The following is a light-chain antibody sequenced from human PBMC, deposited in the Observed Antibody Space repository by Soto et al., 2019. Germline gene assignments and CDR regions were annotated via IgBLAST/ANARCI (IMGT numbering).Light chain of an antibody. J-gene: IGLJ2*01. CDR1: SSDVGGYNY. CDR2: DVS. Sequence: QSALTQPPSASGSPGQSVTISCTGTSSDVGGYNYVSWYQQHPDKAPKLMIYDVSKRPSGVPDHFSGSKSGNTASLTVSGLQAEDEADYYCISYAGSNNWVFGGGTKLTVL. CDR3: ISYAGSNNWV. V-gene: IGLV2-8*01.